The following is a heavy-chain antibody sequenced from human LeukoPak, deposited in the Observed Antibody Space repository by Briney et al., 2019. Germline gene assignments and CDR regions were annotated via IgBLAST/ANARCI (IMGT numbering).Heavy chain of an antibody. D-gene: IGHD6-19*01. CDR2: INPKRGDT. Sequence: ASVKVSCKTSGFTFTGYYIHWVRQAPGQGLEWMGWINPKRGDTNYAPQFQGRVTMTTDTSIRTASLDMDSLRSDDTAVYYCARDWGAVVGTASDFWGQGTLVTVSS. CDR1: GFTFTGYY. CDR3: ARDWGAVVGTASDF. J-gene: IGHJ4*02. V-gene: IGHV1-2*02.